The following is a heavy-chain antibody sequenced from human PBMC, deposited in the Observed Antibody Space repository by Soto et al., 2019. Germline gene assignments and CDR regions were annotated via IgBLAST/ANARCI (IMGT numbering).Heavy chain of an antibody. D-gene: IGHD3-22*01. J-gene: IGHJ4*02. CDR3: ARLLGYYYYYSSGFPLTDY. CDR1: GGTFSSYA. Sequence: AASVTVSCKASGGTFSSYAISWVRQAPGQGLEWMGGIIPISGTANYAQKFQGRVTITADESTSTAYMELSSLRSEDTAVYDCARLLGYYYYYSSGFPLTDYWGQGTLVTVSS. CDR2: IIPISGTA. V-gene: IGHV1-69*13.